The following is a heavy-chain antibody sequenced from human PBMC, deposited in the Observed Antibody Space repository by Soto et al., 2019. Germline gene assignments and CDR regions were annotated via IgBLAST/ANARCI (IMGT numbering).Heavy chain of an antibody. Sequence: GGSLRLSCAASGFTFSTYTMNWVRQAPGKGLEWISSISSGSSYIYYAGSVKGRFTISRDNAKNSLFLQMNSLRADDTAVYYCARDILSGGAYPDSWGQGTKVTV. CDR2: ISSGSSYI. V-gene: IGHV3-21*01. CDR3: ARDILSGGAYPDS. J-gene: IGHJ5*01. D-gene: IGHD3-10*01. CDR1: GFTFSTYT.